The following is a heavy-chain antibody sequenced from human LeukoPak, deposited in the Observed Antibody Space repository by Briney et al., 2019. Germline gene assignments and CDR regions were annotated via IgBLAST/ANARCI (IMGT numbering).Heavy chain of an antibody. CDR2: ISGSGGST. CDR3: AKGRYYYGSGYYFDY. J-gene: IGHJ4*02. V-gene: IGHV3-23*01. D-gene: IGHD3-10*01. CDR1: GFTFSSYG. Sequence: GGSLRLSCAASGFTFSSYGMSWVRQTPGKGLEWVSAISGSGGSTYYADSVKGRFTISRGNSKNTLYLQMNSLRAEDTAVYYCAKGRYYYGSGYYFDYWGQGTLVTVSS.